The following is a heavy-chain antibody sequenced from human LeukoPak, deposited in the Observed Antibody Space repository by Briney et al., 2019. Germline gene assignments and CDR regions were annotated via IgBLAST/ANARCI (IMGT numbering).Heavy chain of an antibody. CDR2: INPNRGGT. J-gene: IGHJ5*02. D-gene: IGHD3-10*01. V-gene: IGHV1-2*02. Sequence: ASVKVSCKASGYTFTGYDMHCLRQAPGQGLGWMGWINPNRGGTKYAQRFQGRVTMTRATSISTTYMQLSRLRSDNPAVYYCARDMITMVRGVIIPPFDPWGQGTLVTVYS. CDR3: ARDMITMVRGVIIPPFDP. CDR1: GYTFTGYD.